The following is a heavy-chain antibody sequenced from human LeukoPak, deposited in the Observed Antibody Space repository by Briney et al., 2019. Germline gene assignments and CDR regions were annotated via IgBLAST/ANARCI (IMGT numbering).Heavy chain of an antibody. V-gene: IGHV4-39*07. CDR3: ARAEGGVFDS. CDR2: IYSSGST. Sequence: PSETLSLTCAVSGASVSGSNYYWGWIRQPPGKGLEWIGNIYSSGSTYYNASLQSRVTISIDTSKNQFSLRLNSVTAADTAVYYCARAEGGVFDSWGQGTLVTVSS. D-gene: IGHD3-16*01. CDR1: GASVSGSNYY. J-gene: IGHJ4*02.